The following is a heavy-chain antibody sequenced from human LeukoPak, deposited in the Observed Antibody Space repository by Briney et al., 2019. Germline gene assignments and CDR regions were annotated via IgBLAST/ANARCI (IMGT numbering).Heavy chain of an antibody. V-gene: IGHV4-59*01. D-gene: IGHD2-2*01. CDR1: GGSINSYY. Sequence: SETLSLTCTVSGGSINSYYWSWIRQPPGKGLEWIGYISYSGSTSYNPSLKSRVSISIDTSKNQISLTVTSVTAADTAVYYCAKGDCSSTTCYYYYYGMDVWGQGTTVTVSS. J-gene: IGHJ6*02. CDR2: ISYSGST. CDR3: AKGDCSSTTCYYYYYGMDV.